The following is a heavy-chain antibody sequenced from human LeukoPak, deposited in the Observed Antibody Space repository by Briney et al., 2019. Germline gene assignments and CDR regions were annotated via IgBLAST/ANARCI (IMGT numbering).Heavy chain of an antibody. CDR2: ISYDGSNK. CDR1: GFTFSSYA. V-gene: IGHV3-30*04. Sequence: PGGSLRLSCAASGFTFSSYAMHWVRQAPGKGLEWVAVISYDGSNKYYADSVKGRFTTSRDNAKNSLYLQMNSLRAEDTAVYYCAAVIDYWGQGTLVTVSS. CDR3: AAVIDY. J-gene: IGHJ4*02.